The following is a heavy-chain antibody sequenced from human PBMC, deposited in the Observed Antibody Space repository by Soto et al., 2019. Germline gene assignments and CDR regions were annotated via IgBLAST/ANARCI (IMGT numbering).Heavy chain of an antibody. D-gene: IGHD3-22*01. CDR3: ARVLLSYDSSGYPFDY. CDR2: INHSGST. CDR1: GGSFSGYY. V-gene: IGHV4-34*01. Sequence: SETLSLTCAVYGGSFSGYYWSWIRQPPGKGLEWMGEINHSGSTNYNPSLKSRVTISVDTSKNQFSLKLSSVTAADTAVYYCARVLLSYDSSGYPFDYWGQGTLVTVSS. J-gene: IGHJ4*02.